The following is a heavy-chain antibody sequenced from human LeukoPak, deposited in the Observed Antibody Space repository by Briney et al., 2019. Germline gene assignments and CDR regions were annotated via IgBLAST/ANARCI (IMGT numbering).Heavy chain of an antibody. CDR3: ARARTRYCSGGSCYIRGYYFDY. CDR2: ISYDGSSK. V-gene: IGHV3-30-3*01. D-gene: IGHD2-15*01. Sequence: GGSLRLSCAASGFTFSSYAMHWVRQAPGKGLEWVAVISYDGSSKYYADSVKGRFTISRDNSKNTLYLQMNSLRAEDTAVYYCARARTRYCSGGSCYIRGYYFDYWGQGTLVTVSS. CDR1: GFTFSSYA. J-gene: IGHJ4*02.